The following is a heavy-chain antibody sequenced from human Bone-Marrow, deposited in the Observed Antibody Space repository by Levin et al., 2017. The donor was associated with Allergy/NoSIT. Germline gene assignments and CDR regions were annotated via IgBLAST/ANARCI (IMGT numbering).Heavy chain of an antibody. V-gene: IGHV3-33*01. D-gene: IGHD6-6*01. CDR2: IWYDGSNK. Sequence: GGSLRLSCAASGFTFSSYGMHWVRQAPGKGLEWVAVIWYDGSNKYYADSVKGRFTISRDNSKNTLYLQMNSLRAEDTAVYYCARESRGQRYSSSSGTHYYYYGMDVWGQGTTVTVSS. J-gene: IGHJ6*02. CDR1: GFTFSSYG. CDR3: ARESRGQRYSSSSGTHYYYYGMDV.